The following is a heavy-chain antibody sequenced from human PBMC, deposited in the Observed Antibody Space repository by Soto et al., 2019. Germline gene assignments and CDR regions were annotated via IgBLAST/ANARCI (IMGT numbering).Heavy chain of an antibody. D-gene: IGHD2-15*01. CDR3: VKGGVVVVGYYYGMDV. CDR1: GFTFSNYA. V-gene: IGHV3-64D*06. Sequence: GGSLRLSCSASGFTFSNYAMHWVRQAPGKGLEYVSAISSNGGSAYYADSVKGRFTISRDNSKNTLYLQMSSLRGEDTAVYYCVKGGVVVVGYYYGMDVWGQGTTVTVS. CDR2: ISSNGGSA. J-gene: IGHJ6*02.